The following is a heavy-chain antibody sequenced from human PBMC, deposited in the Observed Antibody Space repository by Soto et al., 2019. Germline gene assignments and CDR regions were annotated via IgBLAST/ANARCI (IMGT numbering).Heavy chain of an antibody. Sequence: ASVKVSCKASGYTFTSYGISWVRQAPGQGLEWMGWISGYNGKTNYAQKVQDRVTMTRDTSTSTVYMELRSLRSDDTAVYYCTRLKQDYAVAWGQGTLVTVSS. CDR3: TRLKQDYAVA. CDR2: ISGYNGKT. V-gene: IGHV1-18*01. D-gene: IGHD3-16*01. CDR1: GYTFTSYG. J-gene: IGHJ5*02.